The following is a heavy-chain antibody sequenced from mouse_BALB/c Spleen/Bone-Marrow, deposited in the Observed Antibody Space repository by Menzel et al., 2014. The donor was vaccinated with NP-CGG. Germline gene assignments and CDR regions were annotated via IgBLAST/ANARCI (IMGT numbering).Heavy chain of an antibody. CDR3: VRDGDYRYAWFSY. CDR1: GFTFRDYY. Sequence: DVRLQESGGGLVKPGGSLKLSCAASGFTFRDYYMYWVRQTPEKRLEWVATISDGGTYTYYSDSVKGRFTISRDKAKNNLYLQMTNLMSDDTAKYRCVRDGDYRYAWFSYWGQGTLVTVSA. J-gene: IGHJ3*01. CDR2: ISDGGTYT. V-gene: IGHV5-4*02. D-gene: IGHD2-14*01.